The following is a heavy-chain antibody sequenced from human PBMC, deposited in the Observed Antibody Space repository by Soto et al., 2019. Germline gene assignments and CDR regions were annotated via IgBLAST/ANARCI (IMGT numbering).Heavy chain of an antibody. J-gene: IGHJ6*02. Sequence: GASVKVSCKASGGTFSSYAISWVRQAPGQGLEWMGGIIPIFGTANYAQKFQGRVTITADESTSTAYMELSSLGSEDTAVYYCARDQRITMIVVVPYYYYYGMDVWGQGTTVIVSS. D-gene: IGHD3-22*01. V-gene: IGHV1-69*13. CDR1: GGTFSSYA. CDR2: IIPIFGTA. CDR3: ARDQRITMIVVVPYYYYYGMDV.